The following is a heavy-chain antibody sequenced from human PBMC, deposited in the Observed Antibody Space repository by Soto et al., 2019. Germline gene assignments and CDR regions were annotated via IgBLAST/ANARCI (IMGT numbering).Heavy chain of an antibody. V-gene: IGHV4-38-2*01. CDR1: GYSISSGFY. J-gene: IGHJ4*02. D-gene: IGHD5-12*01. CDR2: MFHSGST. Sequence: GLSSETLSLTCAVSGYSISSGFYWGWIRQPPGKGLEWIGIMFHSGSTYYNPSLQSRVTISVDTSKNQVSLKLTSVTVADTAVYFCANQRSREGYNFIEYWGQGIQVTVSS. CDR3: ANQRSREGYNFIEY.